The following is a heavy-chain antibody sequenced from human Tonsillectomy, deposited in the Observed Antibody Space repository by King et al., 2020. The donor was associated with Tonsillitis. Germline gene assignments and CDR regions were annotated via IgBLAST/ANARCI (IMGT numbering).Heavy chain of an antibody. CDR3: ARGRRSNGMDV. CDR2: IGTVGDT. Sequence: VQLVESGGGSVQPGGSLRLSCAASGFSFSRYDMHWVRQPTGKGLEWVSGIGTVGDTYYPGSVKGRFTISRENAKNSLYLQMNSLRAGDTAVYYCARGRRSNGMDVWGQGITVTVSS. J-gene: IGHJ6*02. CDR1: GFSFSRYD. V-gene: IGHV3-13*01.